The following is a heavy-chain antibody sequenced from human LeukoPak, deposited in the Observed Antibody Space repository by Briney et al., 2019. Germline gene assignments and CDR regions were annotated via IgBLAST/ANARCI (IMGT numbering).Heavy chain of an antibody. J-gene: IGHJ4*02. CDR1: GFTLSTYE. V-gene: IGHV3-48*03. CDR2: ITTSGSTM. D-gene: IGHD3-22*01. Sequence: GGSLRLSCAASGFTLSTYEMNWVRQAPGKGLDWVSYITTSGSTMSYADSVKGRFTISRDNAKNSLYLQMNSLRAEDTAVYYCARRGFYDTTGHLFDYWGQGTLVTVSS. CDR3: ARRGFYDTTGHLFDY.